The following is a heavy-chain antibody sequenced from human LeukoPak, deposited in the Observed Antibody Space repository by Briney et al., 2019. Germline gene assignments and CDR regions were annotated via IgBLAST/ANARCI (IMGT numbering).Heavy chain of an antibody. CDR2: MSSGGTYI. V-gene: IGHV3-21*01. Sequence: PGGSLRLSCAASGFIFSTYSMTWVRQAPGKGLEWVSSMSSGGTYIYYADSVRGRFTISRDNAKNSLSLVMKSLRAEDTAAYYCARDRPTGASRLFVVQWGQGTLVTVSS. J-gene: IGHJ4*02. D-gene: IGHD3-3*01. CDR3: ARDRPTGASRLFVVQ. CDR1: GFIFSTYS.